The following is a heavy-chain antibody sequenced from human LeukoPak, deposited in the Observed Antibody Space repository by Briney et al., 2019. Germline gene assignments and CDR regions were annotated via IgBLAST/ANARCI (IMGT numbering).Heavy chain of an antibody. J-gene: IGHJ4*02. D-gene: IGHD3-10*01. Sequence: GGSLRLSCAASGFTFSSYSMNWVRQAPGKGLEWVSSISSSSSYIYYADSVKGRFTISRDNAKNSLYLQMNSLRAEDTAVYYCARDLGWFGESDYWGQGTLVTVSS. V-gene: IGHV3-21*01. CDR2: ISSSSSYI. CDR3: ARDLGWFGESDY. CDR1: GFTFSSYS.